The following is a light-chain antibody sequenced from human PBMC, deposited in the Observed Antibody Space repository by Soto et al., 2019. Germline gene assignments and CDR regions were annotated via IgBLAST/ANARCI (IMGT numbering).Light chain of an antibody. Sequence: DIQMTQSPSTLSASVGGRVTITCRASQSINTWLAWYQQRPGRAPKLLIYDASSLGSGVPSRFSGSGSGTEFTLTISSLQPDDFATYYCQQYNTYSTWAFGQGTKVEV. J-gene: IGKJ1*01. CDR3: QQYNTYSTWA. V-gene: IGKV1-5*01. CDR1: QSINTW. CDR2: DAS.